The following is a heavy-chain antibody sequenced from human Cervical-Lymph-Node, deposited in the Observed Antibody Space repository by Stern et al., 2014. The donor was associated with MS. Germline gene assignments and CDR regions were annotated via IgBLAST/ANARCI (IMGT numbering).Heavy chain of an antibody. V-gene: IGHV1-69*06. CDR1: GGTFNNYV. CDR2: IAPMFGTP. D-gene: IGHD5-18*01. CDR3: ANRDMGYTYGRHDY. J-gene: IGHJ4*02. Sequence: VQLVESGAGVKKPGSSVKVSCKASGGTFNNYVMRWVRQARGRGLEWMGGIAPMFGTPDYARKFQGRVTITEDKSTSTVHMVLRSLNDEDTGMYYCANRDMGYTYGRHDYWGQGTLVTVSS.